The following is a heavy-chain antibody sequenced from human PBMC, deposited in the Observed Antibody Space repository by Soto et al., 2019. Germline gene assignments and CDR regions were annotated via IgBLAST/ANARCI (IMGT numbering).Heavy chain of an antibody. Sequence: QVQLQESGPGLVKPSETLSLTCTVSGGSISSYYWSWIRQPPGKGLEWIGYIYYSGSTNYNPSLKRRVTISLDPSKTQFALKLSSVTAADTAVYYCAGRRGDYYDSSGYDYWGQGTLVTVSS. V-gene: IGHV4-59*08. CDR2: IYYSGST. CDR3: AGRRGDYYDSSGYDY. CDR1: GGSISSYY. D-gene: IGHD3-22*01. J-gene: IGHJ4*02.